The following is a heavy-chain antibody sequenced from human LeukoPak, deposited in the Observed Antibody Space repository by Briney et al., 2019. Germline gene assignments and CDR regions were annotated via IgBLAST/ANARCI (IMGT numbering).Heavy chain of an antibody. CDR2: IKSKTDGGTT. D-gene: IGHD2-21*02. CDR1: GFTFSNAW. V-gene: IGHV3-15*01. Sequence: PGGSLGLSCAASGFTFSNAWMSWVRQAPGKGLEWVGRIKSKTDGGTTDYAAPVEGRFTISRDDSKNALYLQMNSLKTEDTAVYYCTTERRAYCGGDCYWDAFDIWGQGTMVTVSS. CDR3: TTERRAYCGGDCYWDAFDI. J-gene: IGHJ3*02.